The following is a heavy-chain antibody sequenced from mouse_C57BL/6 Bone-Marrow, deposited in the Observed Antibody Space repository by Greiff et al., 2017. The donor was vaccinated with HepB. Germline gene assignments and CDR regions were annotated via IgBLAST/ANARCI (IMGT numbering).Heavy chain of an antibody. V-gene: IGHV5-9-1*02. CDR2: ISSGGDYI. D-gene: IGHD6-1*01. CDR3: TREGVPYYFDY. Sequence: EVKLMESGEGLVKPGGSLKLSCAASGFTFSSYAMSWVRQTPEKRLEWVAYISSGGDYIYYADTVKGRCTISRDNARNTLYLQMSSLKSEDTAMYYCTREGVPYYFDYWGQGTTLTVSS. J-gene: IGHJ2*01. CDR1: GFTFSSYA.